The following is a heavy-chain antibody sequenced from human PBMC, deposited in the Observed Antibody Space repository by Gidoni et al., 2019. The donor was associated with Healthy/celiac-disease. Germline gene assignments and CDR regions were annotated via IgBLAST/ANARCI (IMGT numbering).Heavy chain of an antibody. CDR3: ARDPVLLWFGDLTPGNDI. CDR1: GFTFSSYW. J-gene: IGHJ3*02. CDR2: IKQDGSEK. Sequence: EVQLVESGGGLVQPGGSLRLSCAASGFTFSSYWMSWVRQAPGKGLEWVANIKQDGSEKYYVDSVKGRFTISRDNAKNSLYLQMNSLRAEDTAVYYCARDPVLLWFGDLTPGNDIWGQGTMVTVSS. D-gene: IGHD3-10*01. V-gene: IGHV3-7*01.